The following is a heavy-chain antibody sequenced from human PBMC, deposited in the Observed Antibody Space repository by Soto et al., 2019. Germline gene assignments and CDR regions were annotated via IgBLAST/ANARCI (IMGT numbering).Heavy chain of an antibody. J-gene: IGHJ4*02. Sequence: EVQLLESGGGLVQPGGSLRLSCAASGFTFSSYAMSWVRQAPGKGLEWVSAISGSGGSTYYADSVKGRFTISRDNSKNTLYLQMNSLRAEDTAIYYCAKRAPTTVTTSLFVDYWGQGTLVTVSS. CDR1: GFTFSSYA. CDR2: ISGSGGST. V-gene: IGHV3-23*01. D-gene: IGHD4-17*01. CDR3: AKRAPTTVTTSLFVDY.